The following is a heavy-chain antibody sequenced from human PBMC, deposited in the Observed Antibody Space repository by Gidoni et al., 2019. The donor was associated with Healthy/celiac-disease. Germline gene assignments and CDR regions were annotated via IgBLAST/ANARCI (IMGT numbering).Heavy chain of an antibody. D-gene: IGHD5-12*01. CDR1: GFTFSGSA. CDR2: RRSKANSYWT. J-gene: IGHJ4*02. V-gene: IGHV3-73*01. CDR3: TSQAGRDGYNSPRHFDY. Sequence: EVQLVASGGGLVQPGGSLKLSCAASGFTFSGSAMHWVRQASGKGLEGVGRRRSKANSYWTAYAALVKGRCTISRDDSKNTAYLQMNSLKTEDTAVYYCTSQAGRDGYNSPRHFDYWGQGTLVTVSS.